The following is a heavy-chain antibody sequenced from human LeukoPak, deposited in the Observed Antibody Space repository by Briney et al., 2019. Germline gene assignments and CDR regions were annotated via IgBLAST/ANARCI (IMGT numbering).Heavy chain of an antibody. J-gene: IGHJ4*02. V-gene: IGHV3-64*01. CDR1: GFTFSSYA. D-gene: IGHD3-9*01. Sequence: GGSLRLSCAASGFTFSSYAMSWVRQAPGKGLEYVSAISSNGGSTYYANSVKGRFTISRDNSKNTLYLQMGSLRAEDMAVYYCARGEPDILTGYPDLWGQGTLVTVSS. CDR2: ISSNGGST. CDR3: ARGEPDILTGYPDL.